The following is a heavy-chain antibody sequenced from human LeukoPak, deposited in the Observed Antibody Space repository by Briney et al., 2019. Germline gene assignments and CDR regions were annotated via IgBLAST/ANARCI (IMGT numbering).Heavy chain of an antibody. CDR3: AASRWYFDV. V-gene: IGHV4-59*08. J-gene: IGHJ2*01. CDR1: GGSITNFY. CDR2: IYYTGST. Sequence: SETLSLTCTVSGGSITNFYWSWVRQPPGKGLEWLGFIYYTGSTTYNPSLESRVTISVDTSKNQFSLRLRSVTAADTAVYYCAASRWYFDVWGRGVVVAVSS.